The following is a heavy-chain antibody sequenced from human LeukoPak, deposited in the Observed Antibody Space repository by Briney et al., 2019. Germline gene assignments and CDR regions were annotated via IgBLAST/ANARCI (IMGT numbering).Heavy chain of an antibody. CDR3: ATVAATYYYYYYGMDV. CDR1: GFTFSSYA. Sequence: PGGSLRLSCAASGFTFSSYAMSWVRQAPGKGLEWVSAISGSGGSTYYADSVKGRFTISRDNSKNTLYLQMNSLRAGDTAVYYCATVAATYYYYYYGMDVWGQGTTVTVSS. CDR2: ISGSGGST. J-gene: IGHJ6*02. D-gene: IGHD2-15*01. V-gene: IGHV3-23*01.